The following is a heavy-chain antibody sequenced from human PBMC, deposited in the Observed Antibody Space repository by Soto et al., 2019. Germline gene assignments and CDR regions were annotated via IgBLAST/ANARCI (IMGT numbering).Heavy chain of an antibody. CDR2: IYYSGST. Sequence: SETLSLTCTVSGGSISSGDYYWSWIRQPPGKGLEWIGYIYYSGSTYYNPSLKSRVTISVDTSKNQFSLKLSSVTAADTAVYYCARVAGVATILDYWGQGTLVTVSS. CDR1: GGSISSGDYY. D-gene: IGHD5-12*01. V-gene: IGHV4-30-4*01. CDR3: ARVAGVATILDY. J-gene: IGHJ4*02.